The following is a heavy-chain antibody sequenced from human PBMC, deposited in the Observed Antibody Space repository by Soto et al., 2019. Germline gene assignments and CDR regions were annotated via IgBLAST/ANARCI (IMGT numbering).Heavy chain of an antibody. CDR3: ARAWYGDYDLSLRYYYYYMDV. CDR2: MNPNSGNT. Sequence: ASVKVSCKASGYTFTSYDINWVRQATGQGLEWMGWMNPNSGNTGYAQKFQGRVTMTRNTSISTAYMELSSLRSEDTAVYYCARAWYGDYDLSLRYYYYYMDVWGKGTTGFVSS. D-gene: IGHD4-17*01. J-gene: IGHJ6*03. CDR1: GYTFTSYD. V-gene: IGHV1-8*01.